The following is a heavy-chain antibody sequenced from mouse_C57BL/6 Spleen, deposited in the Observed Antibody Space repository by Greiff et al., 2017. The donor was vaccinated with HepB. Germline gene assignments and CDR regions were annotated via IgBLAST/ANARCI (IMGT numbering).Heavy chain of an antibody. V-gene: IGHV1-47*01. Sequence: VQLKESGAELVKPGASVKMSCQASGYTFTTYPIEWMKQNHGKSLEWIGNFHPYNDDTKYNEKFKGKATLTVEKSSSTVYLELSRLTSDDSAVYYCARRDYSNYYFDYWGQGTTLTVSS. CDR3: ARRDYSNYYFDY. CDR2: FHPYNDDT. D-gene: IGHD2-5*01. CDR1: GYTFTTYP. J-gene: IGHJ2*01.